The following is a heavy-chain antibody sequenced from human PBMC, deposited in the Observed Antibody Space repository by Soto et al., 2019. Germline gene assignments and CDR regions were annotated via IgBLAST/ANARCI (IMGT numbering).Heavy chain of an antibody. Sequence: QVQLVQSGAEVKKPGASVKVSCKASGYTFSSYGISWVRQAPGQGLEWVGWISAYKGNTNYVQRPQGRGTMTTDSSTSTDYMELRSLRSDDTAVYYCARGPAAAGMVSWFDPWGQGTLVTVSS. CDR2: ISAYKGNT. V-gene: IGHV1-18*01. CDR1: GYTFSSYG. J-gene: IGHJ5*02. D-gene: IGHD6-13*01. CDR3: ARGPAAAGMVSWFDP.